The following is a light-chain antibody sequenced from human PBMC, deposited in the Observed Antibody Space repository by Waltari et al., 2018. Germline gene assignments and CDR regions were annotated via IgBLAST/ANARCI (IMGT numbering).Light chain of an antibody. CDR3: SSYAGSNNVV. Sequence: PSASGSPGQSVTISCTGTSSDVGVYNYVSWYQQHPDKAPKLRIYEVSKRPSGVPDRFSGSKSGNTASLTVSGLQAEDEADYYCSSYAGSNNVVFGGGTKLTVL. J-gene: IGLJ2*01. CDR1: SSDVGVYNY. V-gene: IGLV2-8*01. CDR2: EVS.